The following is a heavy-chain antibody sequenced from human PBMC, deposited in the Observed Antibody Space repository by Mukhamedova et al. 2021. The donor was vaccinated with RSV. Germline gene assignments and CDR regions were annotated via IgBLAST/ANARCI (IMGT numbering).Heavy chain of an antibody. CDR2: ISGRSDTT. CDR3: AGDRDFRVDY. Sequence: MTWVRQAPGRGLEWVSGISGRSDTTYYAESVKGRFTISRDNSKNTLFLQMDSLRAEDTAFYYCAGDRDFRVDYWGQGTLVTVSS. J-gene: IGHJ4*02. D-gene: IGHD1-14*01. V-gene: IGHV3-23*01.